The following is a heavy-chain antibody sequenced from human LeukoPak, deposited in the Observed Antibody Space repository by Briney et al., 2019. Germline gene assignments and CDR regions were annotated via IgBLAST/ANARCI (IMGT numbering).Heavy chain of an antibody. J-gene: IGHJ5*02. CDR1: GFTFSTFA. CDR3: TKDPNGDYVGAFDP. V-gene: IGHV3-23*01. D-gene: IGHD4-17*01. Sequence: PGGSLRLSCAASGFTFSTFAMTWVRQAPGMGLGWVSSITGTHYTTYNTDSVKGRFTISRDNSKNTLYLQMNSLRADDTAVYYCTKDPNGDYVGAFDPWGQGTLVTVSS. CDR2: ITGTHYTT.